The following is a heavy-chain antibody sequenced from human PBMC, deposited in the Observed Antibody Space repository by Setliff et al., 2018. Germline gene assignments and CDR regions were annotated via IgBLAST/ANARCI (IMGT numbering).Heavy chain of an antibody. CDR3: ARAAKYDSSGYYGFWFDP. Sequence: LSLTCTVSGGSISSSYWSWIRQPPGKGLEWIGYIYSSGSTNNNPSLKSRATISVDTSKNQFSLKLSSVTAADTAVYYCARAAKYDSSGYYGFWFDPWGQGTLVTV. CDR2: IYSSGST. CDR1: GGSISSSY. V-gene: IGHV4-59*01. D-gene: IGHD3-22*01. J-gene: IGHJ5*02.